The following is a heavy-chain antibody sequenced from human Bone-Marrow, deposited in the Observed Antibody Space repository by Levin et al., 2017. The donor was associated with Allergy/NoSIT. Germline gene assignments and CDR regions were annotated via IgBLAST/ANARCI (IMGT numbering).Heavy chain of an antibody. CDR2: ISGSGDST. CDR1: GFTFSTYA. V-gene: IGHV3-23*01. CDR3: AKDAARGVVRNAFDS. Sequence: GGSLRLSCAASGFTFSTYALNWVRQAPGKGLDWVSVISGSGDSTYYAGSVKGRFTISRDNSKDTLYLQMNSLRAEDTAIYYCAKDAARGVVRNAFDSWGQGTMVTVSS. D-gene: IGHD3-10*01. J-gene: IGHJ3*02.